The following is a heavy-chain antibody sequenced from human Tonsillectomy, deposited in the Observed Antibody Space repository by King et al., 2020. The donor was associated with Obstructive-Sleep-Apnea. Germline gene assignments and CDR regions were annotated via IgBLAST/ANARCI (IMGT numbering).Heavy chain of an antibody. V-gene: IGHV3-13*01. CDR3: ARAVSSTWDYYYGMDV. D-gene: IGHD6-13*01. J-gene: IGHJ6*02. CDR2: IGPSGDT. Sequence: VQLVESGGGLVQPGGSLRLSCAASGFTFSNYDMHWVRQATGKGLEWVSAIGPSGDTYYPGSVKGRFTISRENAKNSLYLQMNSLRAGDTAVYYCARAVSSTWDYYYGMDVWGQGTTVTGSS. CDR1: GFTFSNYD.